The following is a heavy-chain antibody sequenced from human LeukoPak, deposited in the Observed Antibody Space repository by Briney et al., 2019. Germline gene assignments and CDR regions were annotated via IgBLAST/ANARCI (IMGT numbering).Heavy chain of an antibody. V-gene: IGHV3-7*01. Sequence: PGGSLRLSCVASGFTFSAGYMGWARQAPGRGLEWVANINQDGSETIYVDSVKGRFTISRDNTKNSLYLHMNNLRVEDTAVNYCAREQNRKYDYWGQGTLVTVS. CDR1: GFTFSAGY. J-gene: IGHJ4*02. CDR2: INQDGSET. CDR3: AREQNRKYDY. D-gene: IGHD1-14*01.